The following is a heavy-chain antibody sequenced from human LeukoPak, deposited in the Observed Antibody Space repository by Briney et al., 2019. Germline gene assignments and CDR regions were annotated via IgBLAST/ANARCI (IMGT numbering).Heavy chain of an antibody. D-gene: IGHD4-17*01. CDR1: GFTFDDFG. CDR2: INWNGGST. CDR3: ARAPMTTVTTIDY. J-gene: IGHJ4*02. V-gene: IGHV3-20*04. Sequence: GGSLRLSCAASGFTFDDFGMSWVRQGPGKGLEWVSGINWNGGSTGYADSVKGRFTISRGNAKKSLYLQMNSLRAEDTALYYCARAPMTTVTTIDYWGQGTLVTVSS.